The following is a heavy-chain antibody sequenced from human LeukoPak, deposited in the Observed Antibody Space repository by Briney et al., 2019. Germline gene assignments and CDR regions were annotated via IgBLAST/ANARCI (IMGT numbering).Heavy chain of an antibody. CDR1: GNYW. J-gene: IGHJ3*02. CDR2: INSDGSWT. D-gene: IGHD6-19*01. CDR3: ARAVAGTFFRVDCAFDI. V-gene: IGHV3-74*01. Sequence: GGSLRLSCAASGNYWMHWVRQVPGKGLVWVSHINSDGSWTSYADSVKGRFTISKDNAKNTVYLQMNSLRAEDTAVYYCARAVAGTFFRVDCAFDIWGQGTMVTVSS.